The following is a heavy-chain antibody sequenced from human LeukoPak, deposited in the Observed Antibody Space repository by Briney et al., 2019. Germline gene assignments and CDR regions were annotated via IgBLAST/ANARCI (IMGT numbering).Heavy chain of an antibody. V-gene: IGHV3-30*02. CDR1: GFTFSTHG. J-gene: IGHJ4*02. D-gene: IGHD6-19*01. Sequence: GGSLRLSCAASGFTFSTHGMHWVRQAPGKGLEWVAFIRYDGINKYYADSVKGRFTISRDNSKNTLYLQMNSLRAEDTAVYYCAKDPDSSGWYSGFDYWGQGTLVTVSS. CDR2: IRYDGINK. CDR3: AKDPDSSGWYSGFDY.